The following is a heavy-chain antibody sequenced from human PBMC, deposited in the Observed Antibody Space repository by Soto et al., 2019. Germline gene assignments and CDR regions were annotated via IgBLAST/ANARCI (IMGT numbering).Heavy chain of an antibody. CDR1: GYTFTSYY. Sequence: AASVKVSCKASGYTFTSYYMHWVRQAPGQGLEWMGIINPSGGSTSYAQKFQGRVTMTRDTSTSTVYMELSSLRSEDTAVYYCARSFYPRAGECWFDPWGQGTLVTVSS. CDR3: ARSFYPRAGECWFDP. J-gene: IGHJ5*02. D-gene: IGHD3-16*01. V-gene: IGHV1-46*01. CDR2: INPSGGST.